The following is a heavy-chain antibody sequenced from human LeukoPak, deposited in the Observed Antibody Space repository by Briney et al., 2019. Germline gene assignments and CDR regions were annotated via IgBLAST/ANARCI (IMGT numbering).Heavy chain of an antibody. Sequence: SVKVSCKASGGTFSTYPITWVRQAPGQGLEWMGTFIPSFGTANYAQTFQGRLTFTADKSTTTAYMDLSSLRSEDTAVYFCSRGLTPVAEMATFGGYWGQGTLVTVSS. CDR1: GGTFSTYP. CDR3: SRGLTPVAEMATFGGY. V-gene: IGHV1-69*06. J-gene: IGHJ4*02. D-gene: IGHD5-24*01. CDR2: FIPSFGTA.